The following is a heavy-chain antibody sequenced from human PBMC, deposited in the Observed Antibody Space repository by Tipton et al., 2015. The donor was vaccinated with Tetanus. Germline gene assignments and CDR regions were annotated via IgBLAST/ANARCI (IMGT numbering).Heavy chain of an antibody. V-gene: IGHV1-18*01. CDR1: GYTFTHYG. CDR2: ISPFNENV. J-gene: IGHJ5*02. CDR3: ARGQGLGPHEYFEH. D-gene: IGHD3/OR15-3a*01. Sequence: QLVQSGAEVKKPGASVKVSCKASGYTFTHYGVNWVRQAPGQGLEWMGWISPFNENVNYAEKFRGRLTMTTDRSTGTVSMDLRSLKSDDTAIYYCARGQGLGPHEYFEHWGQGTLVTVSS.